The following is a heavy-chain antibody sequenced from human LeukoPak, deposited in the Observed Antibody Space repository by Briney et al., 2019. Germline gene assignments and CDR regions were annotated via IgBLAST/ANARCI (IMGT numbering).Heavy chain of an antibody. CDR2: ISGSGGST. J-gene: IGHJ3*01. CDR1: GFTFSSFA. CDR3: AKDRSCSGSSCNVGS. V-gene: IGHV3-23*01. Sequence: GGSLRLSCATSGFTFSSFAMSWVRQAPGKGLEWVSAISGSGGSTFYADSVKGRFTISRDNSKNTLFLQMNGLRAEDTAVYYCAKDRSCSGSSCNVGSWGQGTMVTVSS. D-gene: IGHD2-2*01.